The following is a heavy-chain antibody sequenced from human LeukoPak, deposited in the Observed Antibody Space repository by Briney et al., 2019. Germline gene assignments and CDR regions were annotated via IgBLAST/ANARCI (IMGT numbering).Heavy chain of an antibody. Sequence: GSVKVSCKASGYTFKNYDINWVRQATGQGLEWMGWMNPNSVNTGFAQKFQDRVSMTRDTSINTAYLELTSLRSWDTAVYYCARATPGGLHGYSFDYWGQGTVVTVYS. CDR2: MNPNSVNT. CDR1: GYTFKNYD. D-gene: IGHD5-24*01. J-gene: IGHJ4*02. V-gene: IGHV1-8*02. CDR3: ARATPGGLHGYSFDY.